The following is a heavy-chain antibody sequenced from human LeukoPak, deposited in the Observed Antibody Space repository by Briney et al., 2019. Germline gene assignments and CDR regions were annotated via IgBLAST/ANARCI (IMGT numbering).Heavy chain of an antibody. Sequence: SETLSLTCTVSGGSISSYYWSWIRQPPGKGLEWIGYIYYSGSTNYNPSLKSRATISVDTSKNQFSLKLSSVTAADTAVYYCARERVMTTVTTGAFDIWGQGTMVTVSS. J-gene: IGHJ3*02. CDR2: IYYSGST. D-gene: IGHD4-17*01. CDR3: ARERVMTTVTTGAFDI. CDR1: GGSISSYY. V-gene: IGHV4-59*01.